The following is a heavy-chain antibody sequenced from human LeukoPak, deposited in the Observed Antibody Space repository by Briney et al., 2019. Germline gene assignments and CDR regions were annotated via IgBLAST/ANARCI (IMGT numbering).Heavy chain of an antibody. CDR1: GFTFSNSE. V-gene: IGHV3-48*03. Sequence: GGSLRLSCAASGFTFSNSEMNWVRQAPGKGLEWASYISRSGDTIYFADSVKGRFTISRDNAKNSLYLQMSSLRAEDTAVYYCARDYASDYWGQGTLVTVSS. D-gene: IGHD3-10*01. CDR3: ARDYASDY. CDR2: ISRSGDTI. J-gene: IGHJ4*02.